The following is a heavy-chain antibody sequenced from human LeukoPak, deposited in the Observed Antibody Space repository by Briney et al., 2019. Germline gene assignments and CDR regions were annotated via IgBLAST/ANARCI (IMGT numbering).Heavy chain of an antibody. Sequence: SETLSLTCAVSGGSITSSNWWSWVRQPPGKGLEWIGEIYHSGTTNYNPSLKNRVTMSVDLSTHPISLNLGYVTAADTAVYYCAKGGSIWGQGTMVTVSS. CDR2: IYHSGTT. D-gene: IGHD1-26*01. J-gene: IGHJ3*02. CDR3: AKGGSI. V-gene: IGHV4-4*02. CDR1: GGSITSSNW.